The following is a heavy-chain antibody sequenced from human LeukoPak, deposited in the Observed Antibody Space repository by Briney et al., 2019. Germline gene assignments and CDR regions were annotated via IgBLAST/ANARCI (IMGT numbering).Heavy chain of an antibody. V-gene: IGHV3-15*07. CDR2: IKSKADGETI. J-gene: IGHJ4*02. CDR1: GFTFTNAW. D-gene: IGHD1-20*01. Sequence: GGSLRLSCAASGFTFTNAWMNWVRQAPGKGLEWVGRIKSKADGETIDYAAPVKGRFTFSRDDSKNMLYLQMSSLKSEDTAVYYCSTLTSRGLSDSWGQGTLVTVSS. CDR3: STLTSRGLSDS.